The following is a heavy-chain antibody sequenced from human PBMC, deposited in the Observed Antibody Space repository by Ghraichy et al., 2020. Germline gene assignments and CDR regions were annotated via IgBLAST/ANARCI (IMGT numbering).Heavy chain of an antibody. CDR2: IYNDGIT. Sequence: TLSLTCTVSGGSISSYYGGWIRQPAGKGLEWIGRIYNDGITNYNPALQSRVTMSVDTSKNQYSLKLRSVTAADTAVYYCAANYGVNSWLDPWGQGTLVTVSS. V-gene: IGHV4-4*07. CDR1: GGSISSYY. D-gene: IGHD4-23*01. J-gene: IGHJ5*02. CDR3: AANYGVNSWLDP.